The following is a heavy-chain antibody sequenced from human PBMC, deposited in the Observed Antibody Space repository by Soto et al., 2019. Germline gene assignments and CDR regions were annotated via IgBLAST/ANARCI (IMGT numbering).Heavy chain of an antibody. D-gene: IGHD2-2*01. CDR3: ARTYQLDYCGRDV. CDR1: GGTFSSYT. Sequence: QVQLVQSGAEVKKPGSSVKVSCKASGGTFSSYTISWVRQAPGQGLEWMGRIIPILGIANYAQKFQGRVTITADKSTSTAYMDLSSLRSEDPAVYYCARTYQLDYCGRDVWGKGTTVTVSS. V-gene: IGHV1-69*02. J-gene: IGHJ6*04. CDR2: IIPILGIA.